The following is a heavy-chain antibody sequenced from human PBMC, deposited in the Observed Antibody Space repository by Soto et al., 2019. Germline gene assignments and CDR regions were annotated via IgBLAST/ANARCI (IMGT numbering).Heavy chain of an antibody. J-gene: IGHJ4*02. CDR1: GGSISSSSYY. Sequence: QLQLQESGPGLVKPSETLSLTCTVSGGSISSSSYYWGWIRQPPGKGLEWIGSIYYSGSTYYNPSLKSRVTISVDTSKNQFSLKLSSVTAADTAVYYCARLQSPSVHYYDSSGYYPGYWGQGTLVTVSS. V-gene: IGHV4-39*01. CDR3: ARLQSPSVHYYDSSGYYPGY. CDR2: IYYSGST. D-gene: IGHD3-22*01.